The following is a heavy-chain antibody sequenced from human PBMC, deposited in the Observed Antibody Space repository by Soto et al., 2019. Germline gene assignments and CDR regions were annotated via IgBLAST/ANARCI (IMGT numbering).Heavy chain of an antibody. CDR2: LSTDGSTA. D-gene: IGHD2-2*01. J-gene: IGHJ6*02. CDR3: ATTRVGPCSSSICFSGIFDGMDV. CDR1: GFIFSSYA. V-gene: IGHV3-30-3*01. Sequence: QVQLVESGGGVVQSGRSLRLSCAASGFIFSSYAMNWVRQSPGRGPEWLAVLSTDGSTAYYADSVRGRFSISRDNSKSSLFLQMNGLRPEDTAVYYCATTRVGPCSSSICFSGIFDGMDVWGQGTTVTVSS.